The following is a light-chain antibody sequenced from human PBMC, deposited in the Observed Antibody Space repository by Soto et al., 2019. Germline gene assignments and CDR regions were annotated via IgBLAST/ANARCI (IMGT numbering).Light chain of an antibody. V-gene: IGKV4-1*01. CDR2: WAS. Sequence: DIVMPQPPDTLAVSLGERATINCKSSQSVLYSSNNKNYLAWYQQKPGQPPKLLIYWASTRESGVPDRFSGSGSGTDFTLTICSLQAEDVAGYYCQQYYCTLITSCQVTRLEN. CDR1: QSVLYSSNNKNY. CDR3: QQYYCTLIT. J-gene: IGKJ5*01.